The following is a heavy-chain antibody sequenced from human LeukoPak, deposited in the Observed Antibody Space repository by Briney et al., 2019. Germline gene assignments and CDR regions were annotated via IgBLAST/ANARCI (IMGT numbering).Heavy chain of an antibody. CDR2: IKEDGSDK. CDR3: QGELLFQSDAFDI. D-gene: IGHD1-26*01. CDR1: GFSFRTYW. J-gene: IGHJ3*02. Sequence: GGSLRLSCAASGFSFRTYWMSWVRQAPGKGLEWVANIKEDGSDKYYVDSVKGRFTISRDNAKNSLYLQMNSLRAEDTAVYYCQGELLFQSDAFDIWGQGTMVTVSS. V-gene: IGHV3-7*04.